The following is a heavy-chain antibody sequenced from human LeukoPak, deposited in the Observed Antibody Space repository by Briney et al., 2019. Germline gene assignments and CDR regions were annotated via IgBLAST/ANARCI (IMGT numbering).Heavy chain of an antibody. D-gene: IGHD6-13*01. V-gene: IGHV3-30*02. Sequence: GGSLRLSCAASGFTFSSYGMHWVRQAPGKGLEWVAFIRYDGSNKYYADSVKGRFTISRDNSKNTLYLQMNSLRAEDTAVYYCAKDHPTAAAGTGWGQGTLVTVSS. CDR3: AKDHPTAAAGTG. J-gene: IGHJ4*02. CDR1: GFTFSSYG. CDR2: IRYDGSNK.